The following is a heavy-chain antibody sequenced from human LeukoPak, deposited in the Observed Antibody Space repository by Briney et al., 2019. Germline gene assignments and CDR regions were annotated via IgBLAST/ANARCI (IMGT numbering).Heavy chain of an antibody. D-gene: IGHD1-26*01. CDR2: TYYSGST. CDR3: ARGGVRKWELLD. CDR1: GGSISSYY. J-gene: IGHJ4*02. V-gene: IGHV4-59*01. Sequence: SETLSLTCTVSGGSISSYYWSWIRQPPGKGLEWIGYTYYSGSTNYNPSLKSRVTISVDTSKNQFSLKLSSVTAADTAVYYCARGGVRKWELLDWGQGTLVTVSS.